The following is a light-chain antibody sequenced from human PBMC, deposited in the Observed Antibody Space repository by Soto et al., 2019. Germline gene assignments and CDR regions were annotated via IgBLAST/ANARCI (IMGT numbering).Light chain of an antibody. CDR3: QEFGSSFCT. CDR1: QSVSSNY. V-gene: IGKV3-20*01. Sequence: EIVLTQSPGTLSLSPGERATLSCRASQSVSSNYLAWHQQQPDQATRLLIYGASRKATGIPDRFSGSGSRTDFTLTISRLEPEDSAVYYCQEFGSSFCTFGQGTKVEI. CDR2: GAS. J-gene: IGKJ2*02.